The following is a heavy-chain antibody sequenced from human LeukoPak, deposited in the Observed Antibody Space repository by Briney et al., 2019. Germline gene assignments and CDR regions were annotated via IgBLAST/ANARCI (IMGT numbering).Heavy chain of an antibody. CDR1: GGSISSSSYY. J-gene: IGHJ4*02. V-gene: IGHV4-39*07. Sequence: SETLSLTCTVSGGSISSSSYYWGWIRQPPGKGLEWIGSIHYSGSTYYNPSFKSRVTISVDTSKNQFSLKVNSVTAADTAVYYCARDRFSYGEPLDYWGQGTLVTVSS. D-gene: IGHD4-17*01. CDR2: IHYSGST. CDR3: ARDRFSYGEPLDY.